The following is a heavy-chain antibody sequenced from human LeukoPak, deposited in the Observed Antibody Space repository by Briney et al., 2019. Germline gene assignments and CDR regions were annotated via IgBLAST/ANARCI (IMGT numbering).Heavy chain of an antibody. V-gene: IGHV4-30-2*01. J-gene: IGHJ4*02. Sequence: SETLSLTCVVSGVSISSDDYSWTWIRQPPGQGLEWIGYIYHGGSSYYNPSLKSRVTISVDRSRNQFSLKLNSVTAADTAVYYCARGGYCGGGSCSTFDYWGQGTLVTVSS. CDR3: ARGGYCGGGSCSTFDY. CDR2: IYHGGSS. D-gene: IGHD2-15*01. CDR1: GVSISSDDYS.